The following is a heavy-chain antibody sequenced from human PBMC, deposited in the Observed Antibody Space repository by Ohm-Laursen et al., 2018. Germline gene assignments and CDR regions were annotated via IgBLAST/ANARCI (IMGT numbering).Heavy chain of an antibody. D-gene: IGHD6-13*01. CDR1: GYSFISYS. CDR3: ARYSSNWYEVRPGSWFDP. CDR2: IYPCDSDT. V-gene: IGHV5-51*01. Sequence: ESLKISCKGSGYSFISYSIGWVRQMPRKGLGWMGGIYPCDSDTKYSPSFQGQVTISADKSISTAYLQWSSLKASDTATYYCARYSSNWYEVRPGSWFDPWGQGTLVTVSS. J-gene: IGHJ5*02.